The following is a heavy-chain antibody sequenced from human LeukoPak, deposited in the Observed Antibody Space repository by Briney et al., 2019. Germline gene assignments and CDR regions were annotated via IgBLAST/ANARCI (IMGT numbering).Heavy chain of an antibody. J-gene: IGHJ4*02. D-gene: IGHD2-2*01. CDR2: IISIIGAA. CDR1: GGTFNTSS. Sequence: AVKVSCKGSGGTFNTSSITWVRQAPGQGHEWMVGIISIIGAATYAQKFQGRVTITTDKSTSKAYMNLSSLRFADTAVYYCASDGAYQPPRYWGQGTLVTVSS. V-gene: IGHV1-69*05. CDR3: ASDGAYQPPRY.